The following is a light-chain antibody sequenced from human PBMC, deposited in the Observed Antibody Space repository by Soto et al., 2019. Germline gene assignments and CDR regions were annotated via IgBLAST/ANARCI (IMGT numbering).Light chain of an antibody. J-gene: IGKJ1*01. CDR2: GAS. CDR3: QQYNNWPPVT. Sequence: EIVLTQSPGTLSLSPGERATLSCRASESVSSSLAWYQHKPGQSPRLLIYGASIRVTGIPARFSGSGSGTEFTLTISSLQPDDFAVYYCQQYNNWPPVTFGQGTKVDIK. V-gene: IGKV3-15*01. CDR1: ESVSSS.